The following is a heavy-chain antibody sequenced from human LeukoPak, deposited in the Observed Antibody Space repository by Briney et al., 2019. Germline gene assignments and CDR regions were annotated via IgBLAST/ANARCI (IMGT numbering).Heavy chain of an antibody. J-gene: IGHJ4*02. CDR2: IRYDGSNK. CDR3: AKDSGLYSVVVPAAMGYYFDY. D-gene: IGHD2-2*01. CDR1: GFTFSSYG. V-gene: IGHV3-30*02. Sequence: GGSLRLSCAASGFTFSSYGMHWVRQAPGNGLEWVAFIRYDGSNKDYADSVKGRFTISRDNSKNTLYLQMNSLRAEDTAVYYCAKDSGLYSVVVPAAMGYYFDYWGQGTLVTVSS.